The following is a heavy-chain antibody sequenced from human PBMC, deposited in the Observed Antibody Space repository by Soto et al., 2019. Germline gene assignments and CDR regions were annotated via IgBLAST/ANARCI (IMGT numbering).Heavy chain of an antibody. CDR3: ASVGYSSGCSDY. D-gene: IGHD6-19*01. CDR2: ISYDGSNK. J-gene: IGHJ4*02. CDR1: GFTFSSYA. Sequence: GGSLRLSCAASGFTFSSYAMHWVRQAPGKGLEWVAVISYDGSNKYYADSVKGRFTISRDNSKNTLYLQMNSLRAEDTAVYYCASVGYSSGCSDYWGQGTLVTVSS. V-gene: IGHV3-30-3*01.